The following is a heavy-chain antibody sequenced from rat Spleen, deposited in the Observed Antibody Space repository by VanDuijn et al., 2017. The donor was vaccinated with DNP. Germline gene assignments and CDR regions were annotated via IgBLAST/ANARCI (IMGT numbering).Heavy chain of an antibody. D-gene: IGHD1-4*01. CDR1: GFTFSNFP. J-gene: IGHJ3*01. CDR2: ISTSGSRA. CDR3: ARSRLPGYYPFAC. V-gene: IGHV5-46*01. Sequence: EVQLVESGGGSVQPGRSMKLSCAASGFTFSNFPMAWVRQAPKKGLEWVATISTSGSRAYYPDSVKGRFTISRDDAKSSLYLQMNSLKSEDTATYYCARSRLPGYYPFACWGQGTLVTVSS.